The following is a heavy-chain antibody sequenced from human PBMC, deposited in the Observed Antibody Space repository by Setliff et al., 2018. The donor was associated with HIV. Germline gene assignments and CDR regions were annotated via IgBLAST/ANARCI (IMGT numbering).Heavy chain of an antibody. Sequence: PSETLSLTCTVSGGSVSSGSYYWSWVRQPAGKGLEWIGQMDTSGATKYNPSLQSRVTMSLDTSKNQFSLNLNSVTAADTAMYYCARDPPGMEMDVWGKGTTVTVSS. V-gene: IGHV4-61*09. CDR3: ARDPPGMEMDV. J-gene: IGHJ6*04. D-gene: IGHD1-1*01. CDR2: MDTSGAT. CDR1: GGSVSSGSYY.